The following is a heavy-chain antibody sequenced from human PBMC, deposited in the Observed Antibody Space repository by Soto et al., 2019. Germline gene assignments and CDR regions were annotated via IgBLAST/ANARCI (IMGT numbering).Heavy chain of an antibody. CDR1: GFTFSDYS. V-gene: IGHV3-11*01. CDR2: ISTSGGTI. Sequence: GGSLRLSCAASGFTFSDYSMNWIRQAPGKGLEWVSYISTSGGTIYYADSVKGRFTISRDNAKNSLYLQMNSLRAEDTAVYYCASETYCTDGVCYPVFDYWGQGALVTVSS. CDR3: ASETYCTDGVCYPVFDY. D-gene: IGHD2-8*01. J-gene: IGHJ4*02.